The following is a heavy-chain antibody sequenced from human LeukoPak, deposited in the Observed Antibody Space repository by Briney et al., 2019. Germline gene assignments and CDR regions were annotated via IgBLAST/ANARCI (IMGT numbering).Heavy chain of an antibody. D-gene: IGHD1-7*01. V-gene: IGHV3-21*01. J-gene: IGHJ4*02. CDR3: ARDSQLELDFDY. Sequence: PGGSLRLSCAASGFTFSSYSMNWVRQAPGKGLEWVSSISSSSSYIYCADSVKGRFTISRDNAKNSLYLQMNSLRAEDTAVYYCARDSQLELDFDYWGQGTLVTVSS. CDR1: GFTFSSYS. CDR2: ISSSSSYI.